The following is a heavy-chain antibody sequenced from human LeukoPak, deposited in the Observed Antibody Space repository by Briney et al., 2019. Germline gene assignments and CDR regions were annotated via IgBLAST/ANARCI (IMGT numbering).Heavy chain of an antibody. D-gene: IGHD3-16*01. CDR1: GYTFTGYY. J-gene: IGHJ6*03. CDR2: INPNSGGT. V-gene: IGHV1-2*02. Sequence: ASVKVSCKASGYTFTGYYMHWVRQAPGQGLEWMGWINPNSGGTNYAQKFQGRVTMTRDKSISTAYIELSSLRSDDTAVYYCARGWVSISGYMDVWGKGTTVTVSS. CDR3: ARGWVSISGYMDV.